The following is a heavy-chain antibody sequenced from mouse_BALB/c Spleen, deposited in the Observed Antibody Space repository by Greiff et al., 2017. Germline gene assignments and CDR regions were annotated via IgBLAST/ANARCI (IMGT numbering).Heavy chain of an antibody. D-gene: IGHD2-1*01. Sequence: QVQLKQPGAELVKPGASVKMSCKASGYTFTSYNMHWVKQTPGQGLEWIGAIYPGNGDTSYNQKFKGKATLTADKSSSTAYMQLSSLTSEDSAVYYCANSDIYGNYAWFAYWGQGTLVTVSA. CDR3: ANSDIYGNYAWFAY. CDR2: IYPGNGDT. J-gene: IGHJ3*01. CDR1: GYTFTSYN. V-gene: IGHV1-12*01.